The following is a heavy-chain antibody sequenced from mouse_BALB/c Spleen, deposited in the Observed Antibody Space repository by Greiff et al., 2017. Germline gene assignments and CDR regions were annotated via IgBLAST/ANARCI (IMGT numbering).Heavy chain of an antibody. J-gene: IGHJ2*01. Sequence: EVKVVESGGGLVQPGGSRKLSCAASGFTFSSFGMHWVRQAPEKGLEWVAYISSGSSTIYYADTVKGRFTISRDNPKNTLFLQMTSLRSEDTAMYYCARRGVVDYFDYWGQGTTLTVSS. CDR1: GFTFSSFG. V-gene: IGHV5-17*02. D-gene: IGHD1-1*01. CDR3: ARRGVVDYFDY. CDR2: ISSGSSTI.